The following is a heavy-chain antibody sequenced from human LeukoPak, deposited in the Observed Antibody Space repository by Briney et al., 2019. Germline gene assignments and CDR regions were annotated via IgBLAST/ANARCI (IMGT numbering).Heavy chain of an antibody. Sequence: SETLSLTRNVSGGSINTANYYWTWIRQPPGKGLEWIGYISYSGTPYYNPSLNSRVTISLDTSKNQFSLKLSSVTAADTAVYYCARAGYSSGYSDYWGQGTLVTVSS. CDR3: ARAGYSSGYSDY. CDR2: ISYSGTP. D-gene: IGHD6-19*01. J-gene: IGHJ4*02. CDR1: GGSINTANYY. V-gene: IGHV4-30-4*08.